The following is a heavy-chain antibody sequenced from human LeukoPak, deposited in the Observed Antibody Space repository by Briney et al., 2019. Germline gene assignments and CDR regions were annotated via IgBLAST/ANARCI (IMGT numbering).Heavy chain of an antibody. CDR2: ICGSGGCP. D-gene: IGHD2-21*02. V-gene: IGHV3-23*01. CDR1: GFTFSDYG. J-gene: IGHJ4*02. Sequence: GGSLRLSCAASGFTFSDYGMSWVRQAPGKGLEWVSTICGSGGCPYYADSVKGRFTISRDNSKNTLYLQMNSLRAEDTAVYYCAKERDGGNSASPVGYWGQGTLVTVSS. CDR3: AKERDGGNSASPVGY.